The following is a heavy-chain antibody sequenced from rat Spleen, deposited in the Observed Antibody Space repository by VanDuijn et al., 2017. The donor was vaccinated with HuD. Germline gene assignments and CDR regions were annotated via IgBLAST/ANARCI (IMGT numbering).Heavy chain of an antibody. V-gene: IGHV5S23*01. Sequence: EVQLVESGGGLVRPGRSLKLSCAASGFIFSDYNMACVRQAPTKGLEWVTSISPTGGSNFYRDSVKGRFTVSRDIAKNTLYLQMDSLRSEDTATYYCARPTEGIAWFVYWGQGTLVTVSS. D-gene: IGHD1-11*01. CDR3: ARPTEGIAWFVY. CDR1: GFIFSDYN. CDR2: ISPTGGSN. J-gene: IGHJ3*01.